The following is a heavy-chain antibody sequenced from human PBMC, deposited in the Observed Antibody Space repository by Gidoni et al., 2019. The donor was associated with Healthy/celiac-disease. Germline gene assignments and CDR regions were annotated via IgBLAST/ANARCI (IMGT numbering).Heavy chain of an antibody. Sequence: QVQLVESGGGVVQPGRSLRLSCAASGFTFSSYGMHWVRQAPGKGLEWVAVISDDGSNKYYADSVKGRFTISRDNSKNTLYLQMNSLRAEDTAVYYCAKDSELWELRSGDGMDVWGQGTTVTVSS. V-gene: IGHV3-30*18. J-gene: IGHJ6*02. CDR1: GFTFSSYG. CDR2: ISDDGSNK. CDR3: AKDSELWELRSGDGMDV. D-gene: IGHD1-26*01.